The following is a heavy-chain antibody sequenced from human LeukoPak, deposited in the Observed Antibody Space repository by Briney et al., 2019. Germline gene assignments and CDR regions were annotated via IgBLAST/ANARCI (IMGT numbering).Heavy chain of an antibody. CDR3: AKGLKLTTISFDY. V-gene: IGHV3-23*01. Sequence: GGSLRLSCAASGFTFDTYAMNWVRPAPGKGLEWVSAISAGGDSTYYADSVKGRFTISRDNSKSTLYLQMSSLGAEDTAVYYCAKGLKLTTISFDYWGQGSLVTVSS. CDR2: ISAGGDST. D-gene: IGHD4-17*01. J-gene: IGHJ4*02. CDR1: GFTFDTYA.